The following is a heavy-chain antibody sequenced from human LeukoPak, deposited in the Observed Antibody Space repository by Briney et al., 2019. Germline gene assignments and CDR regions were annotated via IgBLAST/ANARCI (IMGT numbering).Heavy chain of an antibody. CDR1: GFTFDDYA. CDR3: ARDYGYAFDI. J-gene: IGHJ3*02. D-gene: IGHD3-10*01. V-gene: IGHV3-9*01. CDR2: ISWNSGSI. Sequence: SLRLSCAASGFTFDDYAMHWVRQAPGKGLEWVSGISWNSGSIGYADSVKGRFTISRDNAKNSLYLQMNSLRDEDTAVYYCARDYGYAFDIWGQGTMVTVSS.